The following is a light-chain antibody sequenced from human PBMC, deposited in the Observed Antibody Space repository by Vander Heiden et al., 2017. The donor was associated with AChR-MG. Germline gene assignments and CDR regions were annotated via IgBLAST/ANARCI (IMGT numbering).Light chain of an antibody. CDR3: CSYTSRNTLV. CDR1: SRDIGGFNY. CDR2: DVN. V-gene: IGLV2-14*03. Sequence: QSALTQPASVSGSPGQSITIYCTGSSRDIGGFNYVSWYQQHPGKAPKLMIYDVNDRPSDISNRFSVAKSGNTASLTISGLQAEDEADYYCCSYTSRNTLVFGGGTKLTVL. J-gene: IGLJ2*01.